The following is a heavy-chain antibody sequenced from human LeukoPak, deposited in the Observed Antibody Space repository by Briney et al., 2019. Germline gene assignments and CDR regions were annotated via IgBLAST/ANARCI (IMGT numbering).Heavy chain of an antibody. D-gene: IGHD6-19*01. CDR1: GFAFSSQA. CDR2: IGDSGDPT. Sequence: GRSLRLSCAASGFAFSSQAMGWVRQAPGKGLEWVSVIGDSGDPTYYAASVKGRFTISRDNSKNTLYLQMNSLRAEDTALYYCAKDARRSSGWYFFDHWGQGTLVTVSS. CDR3: AKDARRSSGWYFFDH. V-gene: IGHV3-23*01. J-gene: IGHJ4*02.